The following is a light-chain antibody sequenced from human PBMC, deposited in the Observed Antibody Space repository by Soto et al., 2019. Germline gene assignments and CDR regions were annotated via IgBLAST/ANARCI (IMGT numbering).Light chain of an antibody. J-gene: IGKJ2*01. CDR3: QHYNNRPPYT. CDR2: AAS. CDR1: QTISTN. Sequence: EILITQSPPTLSVFPGERATLSCRASQTISTNLAWYQQKPGQAPRLPISAASSRAPGIPARFSGSGSGTDFTLTISSLQSEDSAVYYCQHYNNRPPYTFGQGTKLEIK. V-gene: IGKV3-15*01.